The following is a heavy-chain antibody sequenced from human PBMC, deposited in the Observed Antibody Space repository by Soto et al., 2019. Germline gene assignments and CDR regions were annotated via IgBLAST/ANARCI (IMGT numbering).Heavy chain of an antibody. V-gene: IGHV1-18*01. CDR3: ARDVTPPDY. Sequence: QVQLVQSGAEVKKPGASVKVSCKASGYTFSSYAFSWGRQAPGQGLEWMGCISAYNGNTNNAKKFQGRVTMTTDTSTSTAYMELRSLRSDDTAVYYCARDVTPPDYWGQGTLVTVSS. CDR2: ISAYNGNT. CDR1: GYTFSSYA. J-gene: IGHJ4*02.